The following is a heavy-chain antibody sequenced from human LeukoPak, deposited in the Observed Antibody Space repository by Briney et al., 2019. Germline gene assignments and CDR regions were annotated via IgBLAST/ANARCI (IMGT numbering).Heavy chain of an antibody. V-gene: IGHV3-30-3*01. CDR2: ISYDGSNK. Sequence: TGGSLRLSCAASGFTFSSYAMHWVRQAPGKGLEWVAVISYDGSNKYYADSVKGRFTISRDNSKNTLYLQMNSLRAEDTAVYYCARDLTTVTTNYWGQGTLVTVSS. CDR1: GFTFSSYA. J-gene: IGHJ4*02. CDR3: ARDLTTVTTNY. D-gene: IGHD4-17*01.